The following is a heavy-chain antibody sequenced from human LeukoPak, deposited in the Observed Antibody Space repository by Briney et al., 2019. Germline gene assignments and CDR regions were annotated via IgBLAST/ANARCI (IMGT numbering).Heavy chain of an antibody. D-gene: IGHD6-13*01. J-gene: IGHJ4*02. CDR1: GGTFSSYA. CDR2: IIPIFGTA. V-gene: IGHV1-69*05. CDR3: ARDGKEYSSSPHSFDY. Sequence: GASVKVSCKASGGTFSSYAISWVRQAPRQGLGWMGRIIPIFGTANYAQKFQGRVTITTDEPTSTAYMELSSLRSEDTAVYYCARDGKEYSSSPHSFDYWGQGTLVTVSS.